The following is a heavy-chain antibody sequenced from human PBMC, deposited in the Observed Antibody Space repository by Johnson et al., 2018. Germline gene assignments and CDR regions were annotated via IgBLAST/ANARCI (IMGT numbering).Heavy chain of an antibody. CDR3: AKGEQWLDAGVQH. J-gene: IGHJ1*01. D-gene: IGHD6-19*01. Sequence: QVQLVESGGGVVQXGRSLRLSCAASGFTFSSYGMHWVRQAPGKGLEWVAVISYDGSNKYYADSVKGRFTISRDNSKNTLYLQMNSLRAEDTAVYYCAKGEQWLDAGVQHWGQGTLVTVSS. CDR1: GFTFSSYG. V-gene: IGHV3-30*18. CDR2: ISYDGSNK.